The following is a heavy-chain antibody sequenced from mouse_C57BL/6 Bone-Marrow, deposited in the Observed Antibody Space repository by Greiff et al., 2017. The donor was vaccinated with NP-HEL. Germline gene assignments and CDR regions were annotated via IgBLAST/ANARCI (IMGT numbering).Heavy chain of an antibody. CDR3: ARHFSYDSWFAY. V-gene: IGHV5-6*01. Sequence: DVQLVESGGDLVKPGGSLKLSCAASGFTFSSYGMSWVRQTPDKRLEWVATISSGGSYTYYLDSVKGRFTISRDNAKNTLYLQMSSLKSEDTAMYYCARHFSYDSWFAYWGQGTLVTVSA. CDR2: ISSGGSYT. J-gene: IGHJ3*01. D-gene: IGHD2-4*01. CDR1: GFTFSSYG.